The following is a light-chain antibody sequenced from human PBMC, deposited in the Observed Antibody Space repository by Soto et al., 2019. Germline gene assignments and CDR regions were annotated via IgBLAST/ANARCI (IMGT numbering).Light chain of an antibody. CDR3: QSYDSSLSGSV. J-gene: IGLJ1*01. V-gene: IGLV1-40*01. CDR2: GNS. Sequence: QSVLTQPPSVSGAPGQSVTISCTGSSSNIGAGYDVHWYQQLPGTAPKLLIYGNSNRPSGVPDRFSGSKSGTSASLAITGLQAEDEADYYCQSYDSSLSGSVLGSGTKATV. CDR1: SSNIGAGYD.